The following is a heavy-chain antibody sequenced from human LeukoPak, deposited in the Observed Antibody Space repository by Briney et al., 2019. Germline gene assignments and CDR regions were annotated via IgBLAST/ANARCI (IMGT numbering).Heavy chain of an antibody. CDR1: GFTFSSYG. J-gene: IGHJ4*01. CDR3: AKVWDHYGSGSYSYSYFDY. CDR2: ISGGGGST. D-gene: IGHD3-10*01. Sequence: GGSLRLSCAASGFTFSSYGLSWVRQAPGKGLEWVSAISGGGGSTFYADSVKGRFTISRDNSNNTLYLQMNSLRAEDTAVYYCAKVWDHYGSGSYSYSYFDYWGQGTLVTVSS. V-gene: IGHV3-23*01.